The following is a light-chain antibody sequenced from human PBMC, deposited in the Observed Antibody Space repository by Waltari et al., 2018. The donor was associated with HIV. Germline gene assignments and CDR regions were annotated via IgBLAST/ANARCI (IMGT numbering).Light chain of an antibody. CDR2: EVS. V-gene: IGLV2-14*01. Sequence: QSALTQPASVSGSPGQSLTLSCTCTSSDVGGYNYVSWYQQHPGRAPKLMIYEVSKRPSGISHRFSGSKSGNTASLTISGLQAEDEADYYCSSYTSRSTVLFGTGTKVTV. CDR1: SSDVGGYNY. J-gene: IGLJ1*01. CDR3: SSYTSRSTVL.